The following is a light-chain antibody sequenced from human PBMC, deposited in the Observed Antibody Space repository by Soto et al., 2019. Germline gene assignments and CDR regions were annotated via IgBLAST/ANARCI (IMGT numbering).Light chain of an antibody. CDR2: KAS. J-gene: IGKJ1*01. CDR1: QSIDSG. Sequence: DIQMTQSPSTLSASVGDRVTITCRASQSIDSGLVWYQQKPGKAPKLLIYKASTLESGVPLRFSGSGSGTEFTLTITSLQPDDFATYYCQQYHFFWTFGQGTRVEIK. V-gene: IGKV1-5*03. CDR3: QQYHFFWT.